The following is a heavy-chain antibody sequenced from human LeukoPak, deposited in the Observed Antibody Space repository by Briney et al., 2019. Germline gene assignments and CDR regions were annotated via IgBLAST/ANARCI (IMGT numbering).Heavy chain of an antibody. CDR1: GGTFSRHS. D-gene: IGHD1-14*01. CDR3: ARDSSEFRSLLFH. Sequence: SVKVSCKASGGTFSRHSISWVRQSPGQGLEWMGGITPMFGTSNYAQKFQGGVTITADESTSTAYMELSSLRSEDTAVYYCARDSSEFRSLLFHWGQGTLVTVSS. J-gene: IGHJ1*01. CDR2: ITPMFGTS. V-gene: IGHV1-69*13.